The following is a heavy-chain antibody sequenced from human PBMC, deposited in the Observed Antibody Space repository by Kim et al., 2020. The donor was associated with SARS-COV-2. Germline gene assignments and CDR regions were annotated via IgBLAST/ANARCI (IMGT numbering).Heavy chain of an antibody. J-gene: IGHJ4*02. CDR2: GSHT. Sequence: GSHTYYADSVKGRFTISRDNSTNPLYLRMNSLRAEDTAVYYCAKDDVGFDYWGQGTLVTVSS. D-gene: IGHD1-26*01. CDR3: AKDDVGFDY. V-gene: IGHV3-23*01.